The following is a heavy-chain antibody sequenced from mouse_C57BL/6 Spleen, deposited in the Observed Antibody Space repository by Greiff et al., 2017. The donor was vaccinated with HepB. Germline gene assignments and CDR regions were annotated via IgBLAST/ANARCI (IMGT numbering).Heavy chain of an antibody. D-gene: IGHD4-1*01. V-gene: IGHV5-17*01. CDR2: ISSGSSTI. CDR3: ATGTGWYFDV. CDR1: GFTFSDYG. J-gene: IGHJ1*03. Sequence: EVQLQESGGGLVKPGGSLKLSCAASGFTFSDYGIHWVRQAPEKGLEWVAYISSGSSTIYYADTVKGRFTISRDNAKNTLFLQMTSLRSEDTAMYYCATGTGWYFDVWGTGTTVTVSS.